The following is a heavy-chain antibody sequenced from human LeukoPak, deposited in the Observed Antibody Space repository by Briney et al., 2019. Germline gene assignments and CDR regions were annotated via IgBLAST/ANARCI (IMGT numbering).Heavy chain of an antibody. J-gene: IGHJ4*02. CDR1: GFTFSNE. Sequence: GGSLRLSCAASGFTFSNEMNWVRQAPGKGLEWVSYISSSGSTIYYADSVKGRFTISRDNSKNTLYLQMNSLRAEDTAVYYCAKAASRGVFDYWGQGTLVTVSS. CDR2: ISSSGSTI. D-gene: IGHD3-10*01. CDR3: AKAASRGVFDY. V-gene: IGHV3-48*03.